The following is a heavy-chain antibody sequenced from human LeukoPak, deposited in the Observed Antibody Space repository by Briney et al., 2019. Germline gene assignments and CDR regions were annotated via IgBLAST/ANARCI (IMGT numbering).Heavy chain of an antibody. CDR1: GGSISSDDNF. CDR2: IYYSGST. J-gene: IGHJ6*02. CDR3: ARDWPVWGANDYYGVGV. V-gene: IGHV4-30-4*08. D-gene: IGHD1-26*01. Sequence: KPSETLSLTCTVSGGSISSDDNFWSWIRQPPGKGLEWIGYIYYSGSTYYNPSLKTRLTMSVDTSKNQFSLKLSSVTAADTAVYYCARDWPVWGANDYYGVGVWGPGTTVTVSS.